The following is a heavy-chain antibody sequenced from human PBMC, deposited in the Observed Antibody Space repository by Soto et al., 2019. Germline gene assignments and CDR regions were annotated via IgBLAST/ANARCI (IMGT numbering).Heavy chain of an antibody. CDR3: ERLQSHGYSDH. CDR2: IHSRGTT. V-gene: IGHV4-59*01. Sequence: SETLSLTCTVFGGSISVNYWTWIRQPPGKGLEWIAYIHSRGTTNYNPSLKSRVTISLDTSKNQFALALSSVTAADTAVYYCERLQSHGYSDHWGQGNLVTISS. J-gene: IGHJ5*02. CDR1: GGSISVNY. D-gene: IGHD5-12*01.